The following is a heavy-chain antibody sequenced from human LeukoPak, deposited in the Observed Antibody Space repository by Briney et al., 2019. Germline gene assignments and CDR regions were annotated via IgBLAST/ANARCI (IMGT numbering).Heavy chain of an antibody. V-gene: IGHV1-18*01. D-gene: IGHD3-10*01. CDR1: GYTFSSYG. J-gene: IGHJ6*02. CDR2: ISAYNGNT. Sequence: ASVKVSCKASGYTFSSYGISWVRQAPGQGLEWMGWISAYNGNTNYAEKLRGRVTMTTDTSTSTVYMELRSLTSGDTAVYYCARQFYYGSGSHSNYYYGMDVWGQGTTVTVSS. CDR3: ARQFYYGSGSHSNYYYGMDV.